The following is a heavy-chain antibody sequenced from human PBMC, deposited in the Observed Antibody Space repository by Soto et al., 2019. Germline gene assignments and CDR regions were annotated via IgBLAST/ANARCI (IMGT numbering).Heavy chain of an antibody. CDR3: ARVLVGSPTPAC. J-gene: IGHJ4*02. V-gene: IGHV4-4*02. Sequence: SETLSLTCAVSGGSISSSNWWSWVRQPPGKGLEWIGEIYHSGSTNYNPSLKSRATISIDKSKNQFSLKLSSVTAADTAVYYCARVLVGSPTPACWGQGTLVPVSS. CDR2: IYHSGST. CDR1: GGSISSSNW. D-gene: IGHD1-26*01.